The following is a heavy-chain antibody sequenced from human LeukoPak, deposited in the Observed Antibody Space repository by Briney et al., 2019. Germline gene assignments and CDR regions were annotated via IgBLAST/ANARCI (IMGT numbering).Heavy chain of an antibody. J-gene: IGHJ4*02. CDR1: GFSFNIYS. CDR3: AREVSSSFDF. V-gene: IGHV3-21*01. D-gene: IGHD5/OR15-5a*01. CDR2: ITASSSYI. Sequence: PGGSLRLSCAASGFSFNIYSMNWVRQAAGKGLEWVSSITASSSYIYHADAVRGLFTISRDNAKNSLYLKMNSLRVEDTADYYGAREVSSSFDFWGQGTLVTVSS.